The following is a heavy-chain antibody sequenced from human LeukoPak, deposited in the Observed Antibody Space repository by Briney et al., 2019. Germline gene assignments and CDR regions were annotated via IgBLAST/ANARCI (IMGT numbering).Heavy chain of an antibody. CDR2: IYYSGST. D-gene: IGHD6-13*01. V-gene: IGHV4-31*03. CDR1: GGSISSGGYY. J-gene: IGHJ5*02. CDR3: ARGSSSDSSSWYVNWFDP. Sequence: PSQTLSLTCTVSGGSISSGGYYWSWIRQHPGKGLEWIGYIYYSGSTYYNPSLKSRVTISVDRSKNQFSLKLSSVTAADTAVYYCARGSSSDSSSWYVNWFDPWGQGTLVTVSS.